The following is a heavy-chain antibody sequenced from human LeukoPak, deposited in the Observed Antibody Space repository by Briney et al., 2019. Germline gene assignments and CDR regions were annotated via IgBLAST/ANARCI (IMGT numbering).Heavy chain of an antibody. CDR2: IYHSGST. D-gene: IGHD6-19*01. CDR3: ARSPPTPGIAVAGTHFDY. CDR1: GGSISSGGYS. J-gene: IGHJ4*02. V-gene: IGHV4-30-2*01. Sequence: SETLSLTCAVSGGSISSGGYSWSWIRQPPGKGLEWIGYIYHSGSTNYNPSLKSRVTISVDKSKNQFSLKLSSVTAADTAVYYCARSPPTPGIAVAGTHFDYWGQGTLVTVSS.